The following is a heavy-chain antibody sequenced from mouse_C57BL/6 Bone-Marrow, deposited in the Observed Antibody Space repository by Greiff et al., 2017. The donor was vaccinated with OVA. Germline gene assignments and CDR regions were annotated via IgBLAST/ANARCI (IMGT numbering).Heavy chain of an antibody. CDR2: ISDGGSYT. J-gene: IGHJ1*03. CDR1: GFTFSSYA. V-gene: IGHV5-4*03. Sequence: EVMLVESGGGLVKPGGSLKLSCAASGFTFSSYAMSWVRQTPEKRLEWVATISDGGSYTYYPDNLKGRFTINRDNAKNNLYLQMSNLKSEDTAMYYCASRLYYGSSHSYWYFDVWGTGTTVTVSS. D-gene: IGHD1-1*01. CDR3: ASRLYYGSSHSYWYFDV.